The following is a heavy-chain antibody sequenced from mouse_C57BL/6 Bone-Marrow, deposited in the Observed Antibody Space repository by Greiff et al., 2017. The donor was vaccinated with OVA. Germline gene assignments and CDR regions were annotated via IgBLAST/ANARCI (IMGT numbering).Heavy chain of an antibody. CDR1: GYTFTDYY. Sequence: VQLQQSGPELVKPGASVKISCKASGYTFTDYYMNWVKQSHGKSLEWIGDINPNNGGTSYNQKFKGKATLTVDKSSSTAYMELRSLTSEDSAVYYCARKGTVREYFDVWGTGTTVTVSS. J-gene: IGHJ1*03. CDR3: ARKGTVREYFDV. D-gene: IGHD1-1*01. CDR2: INPNNGGT. V-gene: IGHV1-26*01.